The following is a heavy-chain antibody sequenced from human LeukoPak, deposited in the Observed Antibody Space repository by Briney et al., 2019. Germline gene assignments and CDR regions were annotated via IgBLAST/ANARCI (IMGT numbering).Heavy chain of an antibody. CDR2: IYSGGST. Sequence: GGSLRLSCAASGFTVSSNYMSWVRQAPGKGLEWVSVIYSGGSTYYADSVKGRFTISRDNSKNTLYLQMNSLRAEDTAVYYCAKGSGYDILTGQDAFDIWGQGTMVTVSS. J-gene: IGHJ3*02. CDR3: AKGSGYDILTGQDAFDI. V-gene: IGHV3-66*01. CDR1: GFTVSSNY. D-gene: IGHD3-9*01.